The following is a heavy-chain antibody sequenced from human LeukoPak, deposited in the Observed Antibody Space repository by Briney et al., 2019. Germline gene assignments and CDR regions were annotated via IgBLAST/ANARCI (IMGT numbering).Heavy chain of an antibody. Sequence: SETLSLTCTVSGVSISSNSYYWGWIRQPPGKGLKWIGSIYYSGSTYYNPSLKSRVTISVDTSKNQFSLKLSSVTATDTAVYYCARQTGSGLFILPGGQGTLVTVSS. V-gene: IGHV4-39*01. D-gene: IGHD3/OR15-3a*01. CDR1: GVSISSNSYY. CDR2: IYYSGST. CDR3: ARQTGSGLFILP. J-gene: IGHJ4*02.